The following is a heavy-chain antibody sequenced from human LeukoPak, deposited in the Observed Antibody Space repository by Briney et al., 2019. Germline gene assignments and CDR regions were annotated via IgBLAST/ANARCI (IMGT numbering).Heavy chain of an antibody. J-gene: IGHJ4*02. CDR1: GFTFSDYY. D-gene: IGHD3-10*01. V-gene: IGHV3-11*01. CDR2: ISCSGSTI. CDR3: AKDRRAGSYDY. Sequence: GGSLRLSCAASGFTFSDYYMSWIRQARGKGLEWVSYISCSGSTIYYADSVKGRFTISRDNAKNALYLQMNSLRAEDTAVYYCAKDRRAGSYDYWGQGTLVTVSS.